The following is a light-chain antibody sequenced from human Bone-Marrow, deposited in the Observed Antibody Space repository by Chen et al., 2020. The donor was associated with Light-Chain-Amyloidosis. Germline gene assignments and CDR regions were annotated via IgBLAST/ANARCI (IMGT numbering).Light chain of an antibody. CDR3: QSYQCSSQGV. J-gene: IGLJ3*02. Sequence: NFMLTQPHSVSESPGKTVIISCTRSSGSIATNCVQWYQQRPGSSPTTVIYEDDQRPSGVPARLAGSIYRSFNSASLTISGLRTADEADYFCQSYQCSSQGVFGGWTKLTVL. CDR1: SGSIATNC. CDR2: EDD. V-gene: IGLV6-57*01.